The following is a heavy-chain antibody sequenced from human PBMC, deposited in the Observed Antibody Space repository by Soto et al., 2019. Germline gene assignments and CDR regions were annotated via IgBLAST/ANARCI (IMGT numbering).Heavy chain of an antibody. Sequence: QVQLQESGPGLVKPSGTLSLTCAVSGVSISSHDWWTWVRQPPGKGLEWIGESHQSGNTNYNSSLDSRVTISVDKSKNQFSLKLTSVTVAATAVYYCATRDSSRFYWGQGTLVTVSS. J-gene: IGHJ4*02. CDR1: GVSISSHDW. V-gene: IGHV4-4*02. CDR2: SHQSGNT. CDR3: ATRDSSRFY. D-gene: IGHD6-13*01.